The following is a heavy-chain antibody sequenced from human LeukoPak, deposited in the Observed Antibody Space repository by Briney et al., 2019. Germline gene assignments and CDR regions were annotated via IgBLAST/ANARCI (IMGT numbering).Heavy chain of an antibody. D-gene: IGHD6-19*01. CDR3: AREDSSGWYSFDY. V-gene: IGHV3-33*01. CDR2: IWYDGSNK. Sequence: GGSLRLSCAASGFTFSSYGMHWVRQAPGKGLEWVAVIWYDGSNKYYADSVKGRFTISRDNSKNTLYLQMNSLRAEDTAVYYCAREDSSGWYSFDYWGQGTLVTVSS. J-gene: IGHJ4*02. CDR1: GFTFSSYG.